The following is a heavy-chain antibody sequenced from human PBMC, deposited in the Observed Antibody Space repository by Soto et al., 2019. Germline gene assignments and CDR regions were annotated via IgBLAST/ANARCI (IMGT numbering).Heavy chain of an antibody. D-gene: IGHD5-18*01. CDR3: ARDLERYAPSDR. CDR1: GFTVSSNY. J-gene: IGHJ1*01. Sequence: GGSLRLSCAAPGFTVSSNYMSWVRQAPGKGLEWVSVIYSGGSTYYADSVKGRFTISRDNSKNTLYLQMNSLRAEDTAVYYCARDLERYAPSDRWAQRTLVTVSS. V-gene: IGHV3-66*01. CDR2: IYSGGST.